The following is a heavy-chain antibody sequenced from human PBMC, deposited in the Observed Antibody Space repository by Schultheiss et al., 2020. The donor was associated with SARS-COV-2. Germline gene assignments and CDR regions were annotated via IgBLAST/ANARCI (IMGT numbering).Heavy chain of an antibody. V-gene: IGHV4-59*01. CDR2: IYYSGST. J-gene: IGHJ6*02. D-gene: IGHD3-22*01. CDR1: GGSISSYY. CDR3: ARAPRYYDSSGYYYENYYYGMDV. Sequence: SQTLSLTCTVSGGSISSYYWSWIRQPPGKGLEWIGYIYYSGSTNYNPSLKSRVTISVDTSKNQFSLKLSSVTAADTAVYYCARAPRYYDSSGYYYENYYYGMDVWGQGTTVTVSS.